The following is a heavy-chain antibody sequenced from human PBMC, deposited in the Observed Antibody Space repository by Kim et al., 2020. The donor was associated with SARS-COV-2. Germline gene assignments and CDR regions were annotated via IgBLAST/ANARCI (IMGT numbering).Heavy chain of an antibody. D-gene: IGHD1-20*01. CDR3: AKDLNHITGPAMDGYDY. V-gene: IGHV3-9*01. Sequence: SGKGRFIIARDNANNSLYLQMNSLRPEDTALYFCAKDLNHITGPAMDGYDYWGQGTLVTVSS. J-gene: IGHJ4*02.